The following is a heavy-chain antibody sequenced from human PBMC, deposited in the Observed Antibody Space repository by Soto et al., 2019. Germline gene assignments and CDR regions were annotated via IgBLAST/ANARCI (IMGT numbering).Heavy chain of an antibody. J-gene: IGHJ4*02. V-gene: IGHV1-18*01. CDR1: GYTFTSYG. D-gene: IGHD4-17*01. Sequence: QVQLVQSGAEVKKPGASVKVSCKASGYTFTSYGINWVRQAPGQGLEWMGWISAYNGNTNYAQKLQGRVTMTTDTSTSTAYVELRSLRADDTAVDYCARVTPVETGSYWGQVTLVTVSS. CDR3: ARVTPVETGSY. CDR2: ISAYNGNT.